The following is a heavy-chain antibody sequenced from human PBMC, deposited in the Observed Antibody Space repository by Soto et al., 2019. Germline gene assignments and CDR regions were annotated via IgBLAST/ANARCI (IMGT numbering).Heavy chain of an antibody. CDR3: ARRGSGSYSDY. V-gene: IGHV4-39*01. CDR2: IYYSGST. CDR1: GGSISSSSYT. Sequence: PSETLSLTCTVSGGSISSSSYTWGWIRQPPGKGLEWIGSIYYSGSTYYNPSLKSRVTISVDTSKNQFSLKLSSVTAADTAVYYCARRGSGSYSDYWGQGTLVTVSS. J-gene: IGHJ4*02. D-gene: IGHD3-10*01.